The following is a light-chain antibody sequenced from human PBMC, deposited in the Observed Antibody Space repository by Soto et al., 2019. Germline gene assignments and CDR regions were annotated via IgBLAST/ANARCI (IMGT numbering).Light chain of an antibody. V-gene: IGKV1-9*01. CDR2: AAS. J-gene: IGKJ1*01. CDR1: QGISSY. Sequence: IQLTQSPSSLSASVGDRVTITCRASQGISSYLAWYQQKPGKAPKLLIYAASTLQSGVPSRFSGSGSGTDFTLTISSLQPDDFATYYGQQLNSYPWTFGQGTKVEIK. CDR3: QQLNSYPWT.